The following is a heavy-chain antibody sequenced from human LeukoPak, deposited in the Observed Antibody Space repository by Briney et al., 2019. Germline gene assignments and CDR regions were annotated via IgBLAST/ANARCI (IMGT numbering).Heavy chain of an antibody. CDR3: AKNRYDFWSGYYWGPFDY. CDR2: INPNNGDT. CDR1: GYTFTGYY. D-gene: IGHD3-3*01. V-gene: IGHV1-2*02. J-gene: IGHJ4*02. Sequence: ASVKVSCKPSGYTFTGYYMHWVRQAPGQGLEWMGWINPNNGDTDYAQKFQGRVTMTRDTSISTAYMELSRLTSDDTAVYYCAKNRYDFWSGYYWGPFDYWGQGTLVTVSS.